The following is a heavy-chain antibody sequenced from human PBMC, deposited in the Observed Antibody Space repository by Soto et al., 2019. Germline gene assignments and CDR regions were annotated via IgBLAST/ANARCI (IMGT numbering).Heavy chain of an antibody. Sequence: EVQLVESGGDLVQPGGSLTLSCAASGFSFSTYWMSWVRQPPGKGLEWLACIKRDGSEKYYVDSVKGRFTISRDNAKNSLYLHMHSLRAEDTAVYYCAGLDTARITGVGWGQGTLVTVSS. J-gene: IGHJ4*02. CDR1: GFSFSTYW. V-gene: IGHV3-7*01. CDR2: IKRDGSEK. CDR3: AGLDTARITGVG. D-gene: IGHD5-18*01.